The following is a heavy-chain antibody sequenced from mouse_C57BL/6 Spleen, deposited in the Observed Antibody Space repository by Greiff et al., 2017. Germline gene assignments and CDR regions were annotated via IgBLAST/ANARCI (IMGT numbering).Heavy chain of an antibody. Sequence: EVKLVESGGGLVKPGGSLKLSCAASGFTFSDCGMHWVRQAPEKGLEWVAYISSGRSTIYYADTVKGRFTISRDNAKNTLFLQMTSLRSEDTAMYYCARLGLLYYFDYWGQGTTLTVSS. J-gene: IGHJ2*01. CDR3: ARLGLLYYFDY. CDR1: GFTFSDCG. V-gene: IGHV5-17*01. D-gene: IGHD3-1*01. CDR2: ISSGRSTI.